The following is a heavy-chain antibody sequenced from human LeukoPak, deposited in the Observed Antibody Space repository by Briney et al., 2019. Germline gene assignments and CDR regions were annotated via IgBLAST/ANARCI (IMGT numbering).Heavy chain of an antibody. D-gene: IGHD5-24*01. J-gene: IGHJ4*02. V-gene: IGHV4-59*01. CDR1: GGSISSYY. CDR3: ARAGDGYNYPPLYYFDY. Sequence: SETLSLTCTVSGGSISSYYWSWIRQPPGKGLEWIGYIYYSGSTNYNPSLKSRVTISVDTSRNQFSLKLSSVTAADTAVYYCARAGDGYNYPPLYYFDYWGQGTLVTVSS. CDR2: IYYSGST.